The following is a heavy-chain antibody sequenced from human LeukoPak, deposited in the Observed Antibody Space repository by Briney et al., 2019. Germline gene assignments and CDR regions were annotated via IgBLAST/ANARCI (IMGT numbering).Heavy chain of an antibody. CDR3: ARERPGSGWYINPYYYYYYMDV. CDR1: GYTFTGYY. D-gene: IGHD6-19*01. CDR2: INPNSGGT. J-gene: IGHJ6*03. Sequence: ASVKVSCKASGYTFTGYYMHWVRQAPGQGLEWMGWINPNSGGTNYAQKLQGRVTMTTDTSTSTAYMELRSLRSDDTAVYYCARERPGSGWYINPYYYYYYMDVWGKGTTVTVSS. V-gene: IGHV1-2*02.